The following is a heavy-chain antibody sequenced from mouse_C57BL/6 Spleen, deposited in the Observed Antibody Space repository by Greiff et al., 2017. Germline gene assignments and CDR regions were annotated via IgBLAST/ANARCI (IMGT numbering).Heavy chain of an antibody. CDR1: GYTFTTYP. V-gene: IGHV1-47*01. CDR3: ARGDYGSSYAMDY. Sequence: VQLQQSGAELVKPGASVKMSCKASGYTFTTYPIEWMKQNHGKSLEWIGNFHPYNDDTKYNEKFKGKATLTVEKSSSTVYLALSRLTSDDSAVYYCARGDYGSSYAMDYWGQGTSVTVSS. J-gene: IGHJ4*01. CDR2: FHPYNDDT. D-gene: IGHD1-1*01.